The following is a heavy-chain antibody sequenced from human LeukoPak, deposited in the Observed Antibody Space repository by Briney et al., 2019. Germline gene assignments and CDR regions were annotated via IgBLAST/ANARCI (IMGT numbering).Heavy chain of an antibody. CDR3: ARASGYSTGLAYCGGDCYSDAFDI. CDR2: ISSNGGST. V-gene: IGHV3-64*01. J-gene: IGHJ3*02. D-gene: IGHD2-21*02. CDR1: GFTFSSYA. Sequence: GGSLRLSCAASGFTFSSYAMHWVRQAPGKGLEYVSAISSNGGSTYYANSVKGRFTISRDNSKNTLYLQMGSLRAEDTAVYYCARASGYSTGLAYCGGDCYSDAFDIWGQGTMVTVSS.